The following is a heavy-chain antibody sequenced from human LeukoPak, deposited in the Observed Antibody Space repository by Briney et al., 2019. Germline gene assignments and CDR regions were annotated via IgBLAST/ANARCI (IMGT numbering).Heavy chain of an antibody. CDR3: ATDGQSSGWHGFDY. J-gene: IGHJ4*02. D-gene: IGHD6-19*01. Sequence: GGSLRLSCAAPGFKFSTYSMNWVRQAPGKGLEWVASITRHVCHIYYADSLKGRITISRDNAESSLYLQMNSLRAEDTAVYYCATDGQSSGWHGFDYWGQGTLVTLSS. CDR2: ITRHVCHI. V-gene: IGHV3-21*01. CDR1: GFKFSTYS.